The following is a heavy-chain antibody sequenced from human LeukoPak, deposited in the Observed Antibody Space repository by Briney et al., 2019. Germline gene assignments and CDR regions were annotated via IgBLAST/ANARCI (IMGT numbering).Heavy chain of an antibody. V-gene: IGHV3-23*01. J-gene: IGHJ3*02. CDR2: ISGSGGST. CDR1: GFTFSSYA. D-gene: IGHD3-10*01. Sequence: GGSLRLSCATSGFTFSSYAMSWVRQAPGKGLEWVSAISGSGGSTYYADSVKGRFTISRDNSKNTLYLQMNSLRAEDTAVYYCAKDMTLLWFGELSFGAFDIWGQGTMVTVSS. CDR3: AKDMTLLWFGELSFGAFDI.